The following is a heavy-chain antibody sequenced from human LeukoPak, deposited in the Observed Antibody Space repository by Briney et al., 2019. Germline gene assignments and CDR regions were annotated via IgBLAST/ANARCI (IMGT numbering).Heavy chain of an antibody. CDR1: GGSISTSSYY. CDR3: ATLSTGTGYFDS. Sequence: PSETLSLTCTVSGGSISTSSYYWAWLRQPPGKGLEWIGNVYYRGSTYYNPSLKSRATISVDTSKNQFSLKLSSVTAADTAVYYCATLSTGTGYFDSWGQGTLVTVSS. D-gene: IGHD2/OR15-2a*01. CDR2: VYYRGST. J-gene: IGHJ4*02. V-gene: IGHV4-39*01.